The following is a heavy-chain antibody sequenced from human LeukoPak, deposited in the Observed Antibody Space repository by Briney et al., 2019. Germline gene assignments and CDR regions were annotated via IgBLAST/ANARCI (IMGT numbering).Heavy chain of an antibody. CDR1: GYTFTTYY. V-gene: IGHV1-46*01. D-gene: IGHD1-1*01. CDR2: IYPSGGST. Sequence: GASVKVSCKASGYTFTTYYTHWVRQAPGQGLEWMGVIYPSGGSTSYAQKFQGRVSLTRDTSTSTVYMELSSLRSADTAVYYCAREQLVGTYYFDFWGQGTLVTVSS. J-gene: IGHJ4*02. CDR3: AREQLVGTYYFDF.